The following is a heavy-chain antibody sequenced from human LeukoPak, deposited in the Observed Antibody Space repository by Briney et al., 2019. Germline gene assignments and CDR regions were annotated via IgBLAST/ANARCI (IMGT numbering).Heavy chain of an antibody. CDR3: AKVLSTTLQYWYGMDV. CDR1: GFTFSDFP. J-gene: IGHJ6*02. Sequence: GGSLRLSCAASGFTFSDFPLTWVRLTPGKGLEAFSSISAAGDRTYYVDSVKGRFTISRDNSKNTLFLQMNGLRAEDTAVYYCAKVLSTTLQYWYGMDVWGQGTTVTVSS. D-gene: IGHD2/OR15-2a*01. CDR2: ISAAGDRT. V-gene: IGHV3-23*01.